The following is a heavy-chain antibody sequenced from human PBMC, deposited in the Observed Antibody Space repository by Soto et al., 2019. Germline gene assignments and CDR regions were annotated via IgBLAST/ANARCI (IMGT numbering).Heavy chain of an antibody. D-gene: IGHD2-21*02. Sequence: GASVKVSCKASGGTFSSYAISWVRQAPGQGLEWMGGIIPIFGTANYAQKFQGRVTITADESTSTAYMELSSLRSEDTAVYYCLVVTPPSPQYYFDYWGQGTLVTVSS. J-gene: IGHJ4*02. CDR3: LVVTPPSPQYYFDY. CDR1: GGTFSSYA. V-gene: IGHV1-69*13. CDR2: IIPIFGTA.